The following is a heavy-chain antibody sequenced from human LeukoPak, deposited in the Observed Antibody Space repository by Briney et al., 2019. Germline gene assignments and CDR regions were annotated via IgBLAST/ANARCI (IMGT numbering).Heavy chain of an antibody. CDR1: GFTFSNYA. D-gene: IGHD3-22*01. J-gene: IGHJ3*02. Sequence: GGSLRLSCAASGFTFSNYAMQWVRQAAGKGREWVAFISYDGTNKYYGDSGKGRFTISRDNSTNTMYLQMNSLRAEDTAMYYCARAPMSYDSSGFGGAFDIWGEGTMVTVSS. CDR2: ISYDGTNK. CDR3: ARAPMSYDSSGFGGAFDI. V-gene: IGHV3-30-3*01.